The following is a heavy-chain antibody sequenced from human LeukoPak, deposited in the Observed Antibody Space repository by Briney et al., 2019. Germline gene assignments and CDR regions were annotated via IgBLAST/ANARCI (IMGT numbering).Heavy chain of an antibody. CDR3: AKDIAQAYGMDV. V-gene: IGHV3-9*01. J-gene: IGHJ6*02. Sequence: GGSLRLSCAASGFTFDDYAMHWVRQAPGKGLEWVSGISWNSGSVGYADSVKGRFTISRDNAKNSLYLQMNSLRAEDTALYYCAKDIAQAYGMDVWGQGTTVTVSS. CDR2: ISWNSGSV. CDR1: GFTFDDYA.